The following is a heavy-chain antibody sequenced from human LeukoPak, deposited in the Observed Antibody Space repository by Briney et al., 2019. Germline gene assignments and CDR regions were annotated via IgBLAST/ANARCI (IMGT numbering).Heavy chain of an antibody. CDR3: AKDQDITMDSSGYYPFDY. J-gene: IGHJ4*02. CDR2: ISGSGGST. V-gene: IGHV3-23*01. Sequence: GGSLRLSCAASGFTFSSYAMSWVRQAPGKGLEWVSAISGSGGSTYYADSVKGRFTISRDNSKNTLYLQMNSLRAEDTAVYYCAKDQDITMDSSGYYPFDYWGQGTLVTVSS. D-gene: IGHD3-22*01. CDR1: GFTFSSYA.